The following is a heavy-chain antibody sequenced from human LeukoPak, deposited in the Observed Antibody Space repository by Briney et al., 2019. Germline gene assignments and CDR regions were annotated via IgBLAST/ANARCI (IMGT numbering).Heavy chain of an antibody. V-gene: IGHV5-51*01. CDR3: ATTIEYLGVYYFAY. J-gene: IGHJ4*02. CDR2: IYPGDSDT. D-gene: IGHD5-24*01. Sequence: GESLKISGKGSGYSFTSYWIGWVRQMPGKGLEWMGIIYPGDSDTRYSPSFQGQVTISAEKSISTAYPQWSSLKASDTAMYYCATTIEYLGVYYFAYWGQGTLVPVSS. CDR1: GYSFTSYW.